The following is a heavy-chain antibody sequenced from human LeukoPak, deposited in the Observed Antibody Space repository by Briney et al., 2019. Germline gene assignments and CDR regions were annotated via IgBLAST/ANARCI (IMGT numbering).Heavy chain of an antibody. D-gene: IGHD2-15*01. CDR1: GGSLSSSSYY. J-gene: IGHJ5*02. CDR2: IYYSGST. V-gene: IGHV4-39*01. Sequence: SETLSLTCTVSGGSLSSSSYYWGWIRQPPGKGLEWIGSIYYSGSTYYNPSLKSRVTISVDTSKNQFSLKLSSVTAADTAVYYCATQPYCSGGSCNWFDPWGQGALVTVSS. CDR3: ATQPYCSGGSCNWFDP.